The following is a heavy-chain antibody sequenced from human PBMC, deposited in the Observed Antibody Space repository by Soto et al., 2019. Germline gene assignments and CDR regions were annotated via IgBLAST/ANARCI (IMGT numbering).Heavy chain of an antibody. Sequence: QVQLQESGPGLVKPSQTLSLTCTVSGGSISSGGYYWSWIRQHPGKGLEWIGYIYYSGSTYYNPSLKSRVTISVDTSKNQFSLKLSSVTAADTAVYYCARGGSYSLGAAAGIDYWGQGTLVTVSS. V-gene: IGHV4-31*03. J-gene: IGHJ4*02. D-gene: IGHD6-13*01. CDR1: GGSISSGGYY. CDR2: IYYSGST. CDR3: ARGGSYSLGAAAGIDY.